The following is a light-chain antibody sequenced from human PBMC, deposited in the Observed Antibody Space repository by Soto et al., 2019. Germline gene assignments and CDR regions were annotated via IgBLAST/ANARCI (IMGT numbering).Light chain of an antibody. V-gene: IGKV1-8*01. J-gene: IGKJ1*01. CDR2: AAS. CDR1: RGISSY. Sequence: AIQMTQSPSSFSASTGDRVTITCRASRGISSYLAWYQQKPDKAPKLLIYAASTLQSGVPSRFSGSGSGTDFTLTISCLRSEDFATYYCQQYYSYPVTFGQGTKVDIK. CDR3: QQYYSYPVT.